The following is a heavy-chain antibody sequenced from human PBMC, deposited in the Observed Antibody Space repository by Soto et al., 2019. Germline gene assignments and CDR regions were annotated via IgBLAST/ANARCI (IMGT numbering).Heavy chain of an antibody. J-gene: IGHJ6*02. V-gene: IGHV1-2*02. CDR3: ARDLKSSGWSVVDYYGMDV. D-gene: IGHD6-19*01. CDR2: INPNSGGA. CDR1: GYTFTGYY. Sequence: ASVKVSCKASGYTFTGYYMHWVRQAPGQGLEWMGWINPNSGGANYAQKFQGRVTMTRDTSIRTAYMELSRLRSEDTAVYYCARDLKSSGWSVVDYYGMDVWGQGTTVTVS.